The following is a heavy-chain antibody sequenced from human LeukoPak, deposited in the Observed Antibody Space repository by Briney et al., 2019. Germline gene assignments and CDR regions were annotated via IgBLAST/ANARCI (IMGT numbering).Heavy chain of an antibody. CDR2: IYYSGST. CDR1: GGSISSYY. J-gene: IGHJ4*02. Sequence: SETLSLTCTVSGGSISSYYWSWIRQPPGKGLEWIGYIYYSGSTNYNPSLKSRVTISVDTSKNQISLKLSSVTAADTAVYYCARGVYHRRQVAAGTRGKYYFDYWGQGTLVTVSS. D-gene: IGHD6-13*01. V-gene: IGHV4-59*12. CDR3: ARGVYHRRQVAAGTRGKYYFDY.